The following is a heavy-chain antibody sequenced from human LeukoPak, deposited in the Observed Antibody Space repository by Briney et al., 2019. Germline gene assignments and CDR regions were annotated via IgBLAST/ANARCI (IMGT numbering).Heavy chain of an antibody. CDR2: IYTSGST. CDR3: ARDAAAGIFPLNPNAYYYYYMDV. CDR1: GGSISSYH. Sequence: PSETLSLTCTVSGGSISSYHWSWVRQPAGKGLEWIGRIYTSGSTNYNPSLKSRVTMSVDTSKNQFSLKLSSVTAADTAVYYCARDAAAGIFPLNPNAYYYYYMDVWGKGTTVTVSS. D-gene: IGHD6-13*01. V-gene: IGHV4-4*07. J-gene: IGHJ6*03.